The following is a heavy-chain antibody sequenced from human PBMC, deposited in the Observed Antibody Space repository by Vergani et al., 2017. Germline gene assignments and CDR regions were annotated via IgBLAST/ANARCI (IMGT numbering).Heavy chain of an antibody. CDR2: ISYDGSNK. D-gene: IGHD1-7*01. V-gene: IGHV3-30-3*01. J-gene: IGHJ4*02. Sequence: QVQLVESGGGVVQPGRSLRLSCAASGFTFSSYAMHWVRQAPGKGLEWVAVISYDGSNKYYADSVKGRFTISRDNSKNTLYLQMNSLRAEDTAVYYCARERSHITGTTRVGALDYWGQGTLVTVSS. CDR3: ARERSHITGTTRVGALDY. CDR1: GFTFSSYA.